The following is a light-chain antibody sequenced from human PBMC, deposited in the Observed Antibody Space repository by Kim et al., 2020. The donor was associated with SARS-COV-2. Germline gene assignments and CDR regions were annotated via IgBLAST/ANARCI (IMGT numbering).Light chain of an antibody. Sequence: SSELTQDPAVSVALGQPVRITCQGDSLRSYYASWYQQKPGQAPVLVIYGKNNRPSGIPDRFSGSSSGKTASLTLHRAQAEDEAGHFWNSRDRSGNHQAFG. CDR1: SLRSYY. CDR2: GKN. V-gene: IGLV3-19*01. J-gene: IGLJ6*01. CDR3: NSRDRSGNHQA.